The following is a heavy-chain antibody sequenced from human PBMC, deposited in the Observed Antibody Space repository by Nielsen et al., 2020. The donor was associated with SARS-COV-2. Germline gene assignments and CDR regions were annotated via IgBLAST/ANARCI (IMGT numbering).Heavy chain of an antibody. Sequence: GGSLRLSCAASGFTFSSYGMHWVRQAPGKGLEWVAVISYDGSNKYYADSVKGRFTISRDNSKNTLYLQMNSLRAEDTAVYYCAKLSGGSGSYYNPAAFEIWGQGTMVTVSS. CDR2: ISYDGSNK. V-gene: IGHV3-30*18. D-gene: IGHD3-10*01. CDR1: GFTFSSYG. J-gene: IGHJ3*02. CDR3: AKLSGGSGSYYNPAAFEI.